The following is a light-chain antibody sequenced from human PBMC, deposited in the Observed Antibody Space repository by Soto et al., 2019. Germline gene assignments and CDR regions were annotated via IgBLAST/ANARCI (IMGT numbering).Light chain of an antibody. CDR1: QTISSY. Sequence: DILLTQSPATLSGSAGERATITCRASQTISSYLAWYQQKPGKAPKLLIYDASSLESGVPARFSGSGSGTEFTLTISSLQPEDFAAYYCQQHSSWPRTFGQGTKVDIK. J-gene: IGKJ1*01. CDR2: DAS. V-gene: IGKV1-5*01. CDR3: QQHSSWPRT.